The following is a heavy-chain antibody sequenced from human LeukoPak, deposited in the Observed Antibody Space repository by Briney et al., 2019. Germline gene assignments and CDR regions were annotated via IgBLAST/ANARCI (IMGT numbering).Heavy chain of an antibody. J-gene: IGHJ4*02. Sequence: PGGSLRLSCAASGFTFSSYGMHWVRQAPGKGLEWVAVIWYDGSNKYYADSVKGRFTISRDNSKNTLYLQMNSLRAEDTAVYYCARGQWLDPFDYWGQGTLVTVSS. CDR2: IWYDGSNK. CDR1: GFTFSSYG. V-gene: IGHV3-33*01. CDR3: ARGQWLDPFDY. D-gene: IGHD6-19*01.